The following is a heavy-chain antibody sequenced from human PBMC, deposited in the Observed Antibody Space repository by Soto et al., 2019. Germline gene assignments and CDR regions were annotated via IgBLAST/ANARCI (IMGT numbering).Heavy chain of an antibody. CDR3: ARDSNIVET. CDR2: IYSDGRT. Sequence: EVQVVESGGGLVQPGGSLRLSCVASGFTVSSNYMSWVRQAPGKGLEWVSLIYSDGRTYYADSVKGRFTISRANSKNTLYLQMNGLTAEDTAVYYCARDSNIVETWGQGTLVTVSS. CDR1: GFTVSSNY. J-gene: IGHJ4*02. V-gene: IGHV3-66*01. D-gene: IGHD4-4*01.